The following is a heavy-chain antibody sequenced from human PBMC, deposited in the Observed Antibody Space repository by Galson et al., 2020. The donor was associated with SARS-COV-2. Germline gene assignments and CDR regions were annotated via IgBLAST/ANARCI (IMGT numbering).Heavy chain of an antibody. V-gene: IGHV3-7*01. CDR3: ARGSWYYDILTGPFDY. CDR1: GFTFSSYW. D-gene: IGHD3-9*01. CDR2: VKQDGSDR. J-gene: IGHJ4*02. Sequence: GESPKISCAASGFTFSSYWMSWVRQAPGKGLEWVANVKQDGSDRYYVDSVKGRFTISSDYAKNSVYLQMNSLRAEDTAVYYCARGSWYYDILTGPFDYWGQGTLVTVSS.